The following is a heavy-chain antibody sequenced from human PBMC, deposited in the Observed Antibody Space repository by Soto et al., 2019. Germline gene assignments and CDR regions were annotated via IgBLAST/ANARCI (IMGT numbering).Heavy chain of an antibody. D-gene: IGHD5-12*01. J-gene: IGHJ4*02. CDR1: GVIFRNYA. V-gene: IGHV3-23*01. CDR3: ARCQSGRTTHFDN. Sequence: PGGSLRLSCAGSGVIFRNYAMSWVRQAPGKGLEWVSTISGSDGNIYYADSVKGRFTISRDNSKNTLYLQMNSLSAEDTAIYPCARCQSGRTTHFDNWGQGTLVTVSS. CDR2: ISGSDGNI.